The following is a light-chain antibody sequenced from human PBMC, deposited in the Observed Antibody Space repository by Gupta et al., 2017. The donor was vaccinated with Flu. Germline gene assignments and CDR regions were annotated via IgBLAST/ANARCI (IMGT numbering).Light chain of an antibody. CDR3: QQSSTTPT. V-gene: IGKV1-39*01. CDR1: QRISSF. Sequence: DIQMTQSPSSLSASVGDRVTITCRTSQRISSFLNWYQQKPGKAPKLLIYAASRWQSGVPSRFSGSGSGTDFTLTSTTRQPEDFANYYCQQSSTTPTFGQGTKVEIK. CDR2: AAS. J-gene: IGKJ1*01.